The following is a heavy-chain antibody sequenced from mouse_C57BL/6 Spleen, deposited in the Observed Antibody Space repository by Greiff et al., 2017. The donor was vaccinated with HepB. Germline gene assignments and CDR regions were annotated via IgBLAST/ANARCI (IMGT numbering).Heavy chain of an antibody. D-gene: IGHD2-3*01. CDR2: INPNNGGT. Sequence: EVQLQESGPELVKPGASVKIPCKASGYTFTDYNMDWVKQSHGKSLEWIGDINPNNGGTIYNQKFKGKATLTVDKSSSTAYMELRSLTSEDTAVYYCARRVDGYYGDYFDYWGQGTTLTVSS. J-gene: IGHJ2*01. V-gene: IGHV1-18*01. CDR1: GYTFTDYN. CDR3: ARRVDGYYGDYFDY.